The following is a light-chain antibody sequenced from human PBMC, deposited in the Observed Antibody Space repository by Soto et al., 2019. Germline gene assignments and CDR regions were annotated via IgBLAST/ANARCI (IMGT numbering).Light chain of an antibody. J-gene: IGKJ5*01. CDR1: QSISSW. Sequence: DIQMTQSPSTLSGSVGDRVTITCRASQSISSWLAWYQQKPGKAPKVLIFDASSLESGVPSRFSGSGSGTHFTLTISSLQPEDFATYYCQQLHGYPITFGQGTRLENK. CDR3: QQLHGYPIT. CDR2: DAS. V-gene: IGKV1-5*01.